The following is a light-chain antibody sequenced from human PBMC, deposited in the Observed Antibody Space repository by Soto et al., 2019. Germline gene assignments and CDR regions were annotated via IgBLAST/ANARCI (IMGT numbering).Light chain of an antibody. V-gene: IGKV1-5*01. Sequence: DIQMTQSPSTLSASVGDRVTITCRASQSISSWLAWYQQKPGKAPKLLIYDASSLESGVPSRFSVSGSGTEFTLNISSLDADDFATYYGQQYNSYFSWTFGQGTRVEIK. CDR2: DAS. CDR1: QSISSW. CDR3: QQYNSYFSWT. J-gene: IGKJ1*01.